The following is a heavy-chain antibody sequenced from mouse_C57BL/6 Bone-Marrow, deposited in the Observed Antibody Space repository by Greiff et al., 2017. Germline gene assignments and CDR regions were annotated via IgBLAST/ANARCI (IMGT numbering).Heavy chain of an antibody. CDR2: INPNYGTT. D-gene: IGHD1-1*01. V-gene: IGHV1-39*01. Sequence: VHVKQSGPELVKPGASVKISCKASGYSFTDYNMNWVKQSNGKSLEWIGVINPNYGTTSYNQKFKGKATLTVDQSSSTAYMQLNSLTSEDSAVYYCARWGYGSRGGYYYAMDYWGQGTSGTVSS. J-gene: IGHJ4*01. CDR1: GYSFTDYN. CDR3: ARWGYGSRGGYYYAMDY.